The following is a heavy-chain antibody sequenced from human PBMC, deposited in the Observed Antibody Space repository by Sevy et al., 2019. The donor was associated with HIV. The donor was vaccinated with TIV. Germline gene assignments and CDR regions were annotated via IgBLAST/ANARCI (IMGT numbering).Heavy chain of an antibody. D-gene: IGHD6-13*01. V-gene: IGHV5-51*01. J-gene: IGHJ4*02. Sequence: GESLKISCKGSGYSFANNWIGWVRQMPGKGLEWMGIVYPGDSDTTYSPSFQGQVTISVDKSISTAYLQWNSLKASDTVMYYCARLPVAAAGLYYFDYWGQGTLVTVSS. CDR1: GYSFANNW. CDR2: VYPGDSDT. CDR3: ARLPVAAAGLYYFDY.